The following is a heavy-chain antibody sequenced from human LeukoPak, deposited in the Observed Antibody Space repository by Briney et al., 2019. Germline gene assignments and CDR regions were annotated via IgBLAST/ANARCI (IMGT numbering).Heavy chain of an antibody. V-gene: IGHV3-74*01. CDR2: INSDESST. CDR1: GFTFSSYW. CDR3: ARDGAYSTIFY. D-gene: IGHD3-3*01. J-gene: IGHJ4*01. Sequence: GGSLRLSCAASGFTFSSYWMYWVRQAPGKGLVWVSRINSDESSTSYADSVKGRFTISRDNAKNTMYLQMNSLRAEDTAVYYCARDGAYSTIFYWGQGTLVTVSS.